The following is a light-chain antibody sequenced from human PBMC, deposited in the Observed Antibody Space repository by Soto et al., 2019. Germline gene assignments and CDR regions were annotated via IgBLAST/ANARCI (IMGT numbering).Light chain of an antibody. CDR2: GNS. CDR3: QSYDSSLGV. V-gene: IGLV1-40*01. Sequence: QSVLTQPPSVSGAPGQRVTISCTGSSSNIGAGYDVQWYQQLPGTAPKLLIYGNSNRPSGVPDRFSGSKSGTSAPLAITGLQAEDEADYYCQSYDSSLGVFGTGTKVTVL. CDR1: SSNIGAGYD. J-gene: IGLJ1*01.